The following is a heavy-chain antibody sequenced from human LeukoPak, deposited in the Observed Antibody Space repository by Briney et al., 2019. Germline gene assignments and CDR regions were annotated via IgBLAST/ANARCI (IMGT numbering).Heavy chain of an antibody. J-gene: IGHJ3*02. Sequence: GGSLRLSCAASGFTVSSNYMSWVRQAPGKGLEWVSVIYSGGSTYYADSVKGRFTISRDNSKNTLYLQMNSLRAEDTAVYYCARVVRPRENGAFDIWGQGTMVTVSS. CDR3: ARVVRPRENGAFDI. V-gene: IGHV3-66*01. CDR1: GFTVSSNY. D-gene: IGHD1-1*01. CDR2: IYSGGST.